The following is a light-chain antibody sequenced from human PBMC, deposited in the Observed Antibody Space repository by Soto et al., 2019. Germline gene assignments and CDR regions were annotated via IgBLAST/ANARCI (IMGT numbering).Light chain of an antibody. V-gene: IGLV2-8*01. CDR1: SSDVGGYNY. CDR2: GVS. J-gene: IGLJ1*01. Sequence: QSVLTQPPAASGSPGQSVTISCTGTSSDVGGYNYVSWYQQHPGKAPKLMIYGVSKRPSGVPDRFSGSKSGNTASLTVSGLQAEDEADYDCSSYVGSNNFVFGNGPKVTVL. CDR3: SSYVGSNNFV.